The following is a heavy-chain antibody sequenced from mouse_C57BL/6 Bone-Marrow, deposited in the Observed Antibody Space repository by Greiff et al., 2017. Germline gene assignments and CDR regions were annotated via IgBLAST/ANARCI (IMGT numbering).Heavy chain of an antibody. J-gene: IGHJ2*01. V-gene: IGHV14-2*01. Sequence: VQLQQSGAELVKPGASVKLSCTASGFNIKDYYIHWVKQRTEQGLEWIGGIDPEDGETKYAPKFQVKATITADTSSNTAYLQLSSLTSEDTAVYYCSRSRNYYSTAYWGQGTTLTVSA. CDR3: SRSRNYYSTAY. D-gene: IGHD1-1*01. CDR1: GFNIKDYY. CDR2: IDPEDGET.